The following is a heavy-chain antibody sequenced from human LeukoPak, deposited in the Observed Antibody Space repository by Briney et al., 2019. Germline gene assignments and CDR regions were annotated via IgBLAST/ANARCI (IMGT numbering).Heavy chain of an antibody. CDR1: GFTFSSYT. CDR2: ISSGSSYI. V-gene: IGHV3-21*04. CDR3: AKTLYGSGSPNAFDI. J-gene: IGHJ4*02. D-gene: IGHD3-10*01. Sequence: GGSLRLSCAASGFTFSSYTMNWVRQAPGKGLEWVSIISSGSSYIHYADSVKGRFTISRDNAKNSLYLQMNSLRTEDMAFYYCAKTLYGSGSPNAFDIWGQGTLVTVSS.